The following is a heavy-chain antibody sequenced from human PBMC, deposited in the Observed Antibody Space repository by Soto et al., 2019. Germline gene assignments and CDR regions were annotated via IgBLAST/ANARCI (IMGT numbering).Heavy chain of an antibody. CDR2: ISGSGGST. Sequence: EVQLLESGGGLVQPGGPLSLSCAASGFTFSSYALSWVGQAPGKGLEWVSAISGSGGSTYYADSVKGRFTISRDNSKNTLYLQMNSLRAEDTAVYYCAKVSSGWYSNFDYWGQGTLVTVSS. J-gene: IGHJ4*02. CDR1: GFTFSSYA. CDR3: AKVSSGWYSNFDY. V-gene: IGHV3-23*01. D-gene: IGHD6-19*01.